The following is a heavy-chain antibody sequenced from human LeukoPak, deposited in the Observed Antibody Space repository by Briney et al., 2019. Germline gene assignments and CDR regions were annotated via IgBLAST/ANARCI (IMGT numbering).Heavy chain of an antibody. Sequence: SETLSLTCTVSGGSMDSHYWSWIRQPPGKGLEWIGFIFYTGWTRYSPSLRSRVILLAGTSKSDFSLKLASVTAADTAVYYCARLLDYDSSGDPDTFDVWGQGMMVTVSS. CDR3: ARLLDYDSSGDPDTFDV. J-gene: IGHJ3*01. D-gene: IGHD3-22*01. V-gene: IGHV4-59*11. CDR1: GGSMDSHY. CDR2: IFYTGWT.